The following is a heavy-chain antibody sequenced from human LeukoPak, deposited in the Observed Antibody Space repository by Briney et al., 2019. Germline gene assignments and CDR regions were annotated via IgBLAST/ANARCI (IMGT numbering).Heavy chain of an antibody. D-gene: IGHD1-20*01. J-gene: IGHJ4*02. Sequence: SETLSLTCTVSGGSINNYYWTWIRQPPGKGLKWIGYIYYTGSTIYNPSLSSRVTISVDTSKSQFSLKLSSVTAADTAMYYCARSENNWIDYYDSWGQGTQVTVSS. CDR3: ARSENNWIDYYDS. CDR2: IYYTGST. CDR1: GGSINNYY. V-gene: IGHV4-59*01.